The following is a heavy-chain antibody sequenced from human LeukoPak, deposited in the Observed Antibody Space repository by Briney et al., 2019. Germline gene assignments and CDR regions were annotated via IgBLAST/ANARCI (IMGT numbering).Heavy chain of an antibody. CDR2: IYAGGGT. Sequence: SETLSLTRTVSGGPINSGSYYWSWIRQPAGKGLEWIGRIYAGGGTNYNPSLKSRVNISLDKSRNQFSLKLSSVTAADTAMYYCARAASGDYYDSSGYRVQNWLAPWGQGTLVTVSS. J-gene: IGHJ5*02. CDR1: GGPINSGSYY. D-gene: IGHD3-22*01. V-gene: IGHV4-61*02. CDR3: ARAASGDYYDSSGYRVQNWLAP.